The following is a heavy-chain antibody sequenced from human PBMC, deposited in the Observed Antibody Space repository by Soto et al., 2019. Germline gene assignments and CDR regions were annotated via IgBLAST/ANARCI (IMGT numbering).Heavy chain of an antibody. Sequence: PGVSLRLSGVASGFSLANDPMNWVRQRPGKGLEWISYSSPRGDTIYYADSVEGRFTISRDNARNSLSLHMSSLRDEDSALYYCAKGPHTNVGWPYYFESWGQGVPVTVSS. D-gene: IGHD6-19*01. CDR1: GFSLANDP. CDR3: AKGPHTNVGWPYYFES. CDR2: SSPRGDTI. V-gene: IGHV3-48*02. J-gene: IGHJ4*02.